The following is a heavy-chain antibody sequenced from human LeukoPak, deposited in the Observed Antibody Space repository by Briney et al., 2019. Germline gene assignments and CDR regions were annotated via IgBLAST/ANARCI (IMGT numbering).Heavy chain of an antibody. CDR1: GFTFSSYW. CDR2: ISSDGSST. V-gene: IGHV3-74*01. D-gene: IGHD6-19*01. J-gene: IGHJ4*02. CDR3: AREKAVAGILIFDS. Sequence: GGSLRLSCTASGFTFSSYWMHWVRQAPGKGLVWVSRISSDGSSTEYADSVKGRFTISRDNAKNTLYLQMNSLRVEDTAVYFCAREKAVAGILIFDSWGQGTLVTVSS.